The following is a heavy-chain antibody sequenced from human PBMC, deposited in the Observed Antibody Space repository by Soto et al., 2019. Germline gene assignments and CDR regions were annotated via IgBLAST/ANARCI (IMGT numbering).Heavy chain of an antibody. V-gene: IGHV3-7*03. J-gene: IGHJ4*02. CDR2: IKTDGSET. CDR1: GFTVSSLC. CDR3: TSDRYKRFYHGSGSYPYY. D-gene: IGHD3-10*01. Sequence: XECLRLSCAASGFTVSSLCMSWVRQAPGKGLEWVANIKTDGSETHYVDSVKGRFTISRDNPKTSLFLQMNSLRVEDTAVYFCTSDRYKRFYHGSGSYPYYWGQGTPVTVSS.